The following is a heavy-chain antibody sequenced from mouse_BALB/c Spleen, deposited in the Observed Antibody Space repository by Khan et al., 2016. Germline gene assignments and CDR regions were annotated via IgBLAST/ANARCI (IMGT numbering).Heavy chain of an antibody. D-gene: IGHD2-4*01. V-gene: IGHV2-9*02. CDR3: ARDGQDYDAWFAS. Sequence: QVQLKESGPGLVAPSQSLSITCTVSGFSLTNSGVHWIRQPPGKGLEWLGVIWPGGSTDYNSALMSRLSITKNNSQNQVFLQMISLQTDDTAMYYCARDGQDYDAWFASWGQGTLVIVSA. CDR2: IWPGGST. CDR1: GFSLTNSG. J-gene: IGHJ3*01.